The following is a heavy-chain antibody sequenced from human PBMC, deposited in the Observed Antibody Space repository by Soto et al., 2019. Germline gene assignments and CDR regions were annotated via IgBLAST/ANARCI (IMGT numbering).Heavy chain of an antibody. CDR1: GGTFSSYA. J-gene: IGHJ6*02. V-gene: IGHV1-69*13. CDR2: IIPIFGTA. D-gene: IGHD6-13*01. Sequence: GASVKVSCKDSGGTFSSYAISWVQQAPGQALEWMGGIIPIFGTANYAQKFQGRVTITADESTSTAYMELSSLRSEDTAVYYCARASSRGDIYYYGMDVWGQGPTVTVSS. CDR3: ARASSRGDIYYYGMDV.